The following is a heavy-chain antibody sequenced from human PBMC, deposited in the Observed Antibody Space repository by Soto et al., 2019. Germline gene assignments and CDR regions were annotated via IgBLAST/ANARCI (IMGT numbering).Heavy chain of an antibody. V-gene: IGHV3-30*18. CDR3: ANLVIGYCSGNTCDDY. D-gene: IGHD2-15*01. Sequence: VQLLESGGGLIQPGGSLRLSCAASGFTFSYGIHWLRQAPGKGLEWVAYISYDSSNKFYGDSVKGRFTISRENSKNTQFLRMTRLRAEVTAVYYCANLVIGYCSGNTCDDYWGQGTLVGVSS. CDR1: GFTFSYG. J-gene: IGHJ4*02. CDR2: ISYDSSNK.